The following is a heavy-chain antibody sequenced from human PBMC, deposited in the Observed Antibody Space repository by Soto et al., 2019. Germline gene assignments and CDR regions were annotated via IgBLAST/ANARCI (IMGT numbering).Heavy chain of an antibody. Sequence: QVQLVQSGAEVKKPGASVKVSCKASGFTFTSYYMHWVRQAPAQGLEWMGIINPSGDTTNYAQEFQGRVTMTRDTSTSTVYMELSSLRCEDTAVYYCTRGAYCGGDCYDYWGQGTLVTVSS. D-gene: IGHD2-21*01. J-gene: IGHJ4*02. CDR1: GFTFTSYY. V-gene: IGHV1-46*03. CDR3: TRGAYCGGDCYDY. CDR2: INPSGDTT.